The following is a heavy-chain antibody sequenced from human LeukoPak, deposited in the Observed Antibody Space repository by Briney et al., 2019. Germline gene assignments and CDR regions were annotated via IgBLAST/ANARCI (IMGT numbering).Heavy chain of an antibody. CDR3: ARDTTYCSGTSCYRGYFDL. CDR2: IYYSGST. Sequence: SETLSLTCTVPGGSVSSGSYYWTWIRQPPGKGLEWIGYIYYSGSTNYNPSLKSRVTISVDTSKNQFSLKLSSVTAADAALYYCARDTTYCSGTSCYRGYFDLWGRGTLVTVSS. J-gene: IGHJ2*01. D-gene: IGHD2-2*01. V-gene: IGHV4-61*01. CDR1: GGSVSSGSYY.